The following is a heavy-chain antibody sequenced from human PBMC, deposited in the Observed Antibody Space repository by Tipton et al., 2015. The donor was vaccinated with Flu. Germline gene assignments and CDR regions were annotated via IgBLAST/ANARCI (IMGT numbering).Heavy chain of an antibody. CDR3: ARGVLWFGESQYCGMDV. V-gene: IGHV4-4*07. CDR2: IYTSGST. D-gene: IGHD3-10*01. CDR1: GGSISSYY. Sequence: TLSLTCTVSGGSISSYYWSWIRQPAGKGLEWIGRIYTSGSTNYNPSLKSRVTMSVDTSKNQFSLKLSSVTAADPAVYYCARGVLWFGESQYCGMDVWGQGTTVTVSS. J-gene: IGHJ6*02.